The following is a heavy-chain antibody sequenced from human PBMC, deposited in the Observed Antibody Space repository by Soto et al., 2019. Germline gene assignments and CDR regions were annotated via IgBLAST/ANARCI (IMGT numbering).Heavy chain of an antibody. V-gene: IGHV5-10-1*04. J-gene: IGHJ5*02. CDR1: GYSFAGYW. Sequence: GESLKISCKGSGYSFAGYWITWVRQKPGKGLEWMGRIDPSDSQTYYSPSFQGQVTISADKSISTAYLQWSSLKASDTAMYYCARLISWFDPWGQGTLVTVSS. D-gene: IGHD3-16*01. CDR3: ARLISWFDP. CDR2: IDPSDSQT.